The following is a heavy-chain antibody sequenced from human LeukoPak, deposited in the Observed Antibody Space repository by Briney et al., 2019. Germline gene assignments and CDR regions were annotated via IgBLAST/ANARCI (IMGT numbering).Heavy chain of an antibody. J-gene: IGHJ4*02. Sequence: GGSLRLSCAASGFSFNRHAVHWVRQAPGKGPEWVAVISYDGSKKYYADSVKGRFTISRDNSKNTLYLQMNSLRAEDTAVYYCSRGYSYGYFDYWGQGTLVTVSS. V-gene: IGHV3-30*01. CDR1: GFSFNRHA. CDR3: SRGYSYGYFDY. D-gene: IGHD5-18*01. CDR2: ISYDGSKK.